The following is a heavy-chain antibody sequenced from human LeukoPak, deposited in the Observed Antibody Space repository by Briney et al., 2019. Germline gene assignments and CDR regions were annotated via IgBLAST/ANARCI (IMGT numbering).Heavy chain of an antibody. Sequence: SETLSLTCTVSGGSISSYYWSWIRQPPGKGLEWIGYIYYSGSTNYNPSLKSRVTISVDTSKNQFSLKLSSVTAADAAVYYCAKDNIGSTGPHWGQGTLVTVSS. CDR1: GGSISSYY. CDR3: AKDNIGSTGPH. CDR2: IYYSGST. J-gene: IGHJ4*02. V-gene: IGHV4-59*01. D-gene: IGHD1-14*01.